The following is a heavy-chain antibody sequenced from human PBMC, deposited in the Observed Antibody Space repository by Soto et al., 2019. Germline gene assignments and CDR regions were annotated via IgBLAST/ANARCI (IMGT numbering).Heavy chain of an antibody. J-gene: IGHJ5*02. Sequence: GGSLILSCAASGFPFSSFGMHWVRQGPGKGLEWVAVISSEGKNKFYADSVKGRFTISRDNSKNTLSLQIDSLRTDDTAVYYCAKDFYNDSISNWFDPWGQGTLVTVSS. CDR3: AKDFYNDSISNWFDP. CDR1: GFPFSSFG. CDR2: ISSEGKNK. V-gene: IGHV3-30*18. D-gene: IGHD3-22*01.